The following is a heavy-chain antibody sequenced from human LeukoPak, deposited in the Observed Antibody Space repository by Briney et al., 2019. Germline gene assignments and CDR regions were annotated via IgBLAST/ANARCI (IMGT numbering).Heavy chain of an antibody. J-gene: IGHJ4*02. V-gene: IGHV3-23*01. CDR2: ISGSGGST. D-gene: IGHD3-10*01. CDR3: AKFSSGSGSYYRSYFDY. CDR1: GFTFSCYA. Sequence: GGSLRLSCAASGFTFSCYAMSWVRQAPGKGLEWVSDISGSGGSTYYADSVMGRFTISRDNSKDTLYLQMNSLRAEDTAVYYCAKFSSGSGSYYRSYFDYWGQGTLVTVSS.